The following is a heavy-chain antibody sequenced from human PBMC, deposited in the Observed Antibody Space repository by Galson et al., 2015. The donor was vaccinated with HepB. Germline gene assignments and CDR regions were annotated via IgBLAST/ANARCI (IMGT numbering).Heavy chain of an antibody. CDR1: GFTFSSYS. V-gene: IGHV3-48*02. CDR2: ISSSRSSI. J-gene: IGHJ6*02. D-gene: IGHD5-18*01. CDR3: AGRGYSYGFDYYYGMDV. Sequence: SLRLSCAASGFTFSSYSMNWVRQAPGKGPEWVSYISSSRSSIYYADSVKGRFTISRDNAKNSLNLQMNSLRDEDTAVYYCAGRGYSYGFDYYYGMDVWGQGTTVTVSS.